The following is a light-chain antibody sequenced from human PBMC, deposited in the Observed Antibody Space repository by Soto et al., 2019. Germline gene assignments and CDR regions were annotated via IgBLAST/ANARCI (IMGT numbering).Light chain of an antibody. V-gene: IGLV2-14*01. CDR3: SSYTSSSTV. CDR1: SSDVGGYNY. CDR2: EVS. Sequence: QSALTQPASVSGSPGQSITISCTGTSSDVGGYNYVSWYQQLPGKAPKLMIYEVSNRPSGVSNRFSGSKSGNTASLTISGLQAEDEADYYCSSYTSSSTVFGGGTKVTVL. J-gene: IGLJ3*02.